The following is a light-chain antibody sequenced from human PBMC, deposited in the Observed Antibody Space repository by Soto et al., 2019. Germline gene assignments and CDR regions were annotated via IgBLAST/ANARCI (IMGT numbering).Light chain of an antibody. CDR3: CSYAGSSTLV. J-gene: IGLJ3*02. CDR2: EDT. CDR1: SRDIGSYNL. V-gene: IGLV2-23*01. Sequence: QSALTQPASVSGSPGQSITISCAGTSRDIGSYNLVSWYQQYPGQAPKLMIYEDTQRPSGVSHRFSDSKSGNTASLTISGLQPEDEADYYCCSYAGSSTLVFGGGTKLTVL.